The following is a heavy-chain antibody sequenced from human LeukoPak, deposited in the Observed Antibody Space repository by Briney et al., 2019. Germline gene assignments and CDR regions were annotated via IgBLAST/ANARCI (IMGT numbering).Heavy chain of an antibody. CDR1: GYTFTNYY. CDR2: IDPSGGST. D-gene: IGHD1-26*01. J-gene: IGHJ4*02. V-gene: IGHV1-46*01. Sequence: ASVKVSCKATGYTFTNYYMHCVRQGPGQGLEWMGIIDPSGGSTSYAQKFQGRVTMTRDMSTSTVYMELSSLRSEDTAVYHCARGSSGSYLNYFDYWGQGTLVTVSS. CDR3: ARGSSGSYLNYFDY.